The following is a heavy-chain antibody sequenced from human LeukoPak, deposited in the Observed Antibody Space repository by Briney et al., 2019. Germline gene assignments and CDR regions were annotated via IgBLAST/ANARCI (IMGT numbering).Heavy chain of an antibody. V-gene: IGHV3-30*04. D-gene: IGHD2-15*01. CDR1: GFTFSSYA. CDR2: IYYDGSSQ. J-gene: IGHJ4*02. Sequence: PGGSLRLSCAASGFTFSSYAMHWVRQAPGKGLEWVALIYYDGSSQYYADSVKGRFTISRDNSKNTLYLQMNSLRADDTAVYYCARGACRGGSCPDDYWGQGTLVTVSS. CDR3: ARGACRGGSCPDDY.